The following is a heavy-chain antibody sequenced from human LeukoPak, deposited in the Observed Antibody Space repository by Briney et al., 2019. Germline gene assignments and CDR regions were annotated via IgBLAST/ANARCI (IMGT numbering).Heavy chain of an antibody. Sequence: SETLSLTCSVSGDSMSSSSYYWGWIRQPPGKGLEWIGSIYYSGTTHYNASLKRRVIISLYRARTQSCLQVISVPAAATAVYYCARHAVAASVTVFGPSPDVWGKGTTVTLFS. CDR2: IYYSGTT. J-gene: IGHJ6*04. CDR3: ARHAVAASVTVFGPSPDV. V-gene: IGHV4-39*01. CDR1: GDSMSSSSYY. D-gene: IGHD3-3*01.